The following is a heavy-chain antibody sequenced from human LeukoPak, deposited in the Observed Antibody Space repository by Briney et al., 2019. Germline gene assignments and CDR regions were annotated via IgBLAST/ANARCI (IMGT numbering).Heavy chain of an antibody. CDR2: ISGSGGST. CDR3: ARDFPAFRVRGVISRFDP. Sequence: GGSLRLSCAASGFTFSSYAMSWVRQAPGKGLEWVSAISGSGGSTYYADSVKGRFTISRDNAKNSLYLQMNSLRAEDTAVYYCARDFPAFRVRGVISRFDPWGQGTLVTVSS. CDR1: GFTFSSYA. V-gene: IGHV3-23*01. D-gene: IGHD3-10*01. J-gene: IGHJ5*02.